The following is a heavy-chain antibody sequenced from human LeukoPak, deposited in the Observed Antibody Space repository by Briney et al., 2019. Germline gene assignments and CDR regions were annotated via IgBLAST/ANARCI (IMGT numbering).Heavy chain of an antibody. Sequence: PSETLSLTCAVYGGSFSGYYWSWIRQPPGKRLEWIGEINHSGSTSYNPSLKSRVTISVDTSKNQFSLKLSSVTAADTAVYYCASQDPYAYYYDSSMAFDIWGQGTMVTVSS. J-gene: IGHJ3*02. D-gene: IGHD3-22*01. CDR2: INHSGST. V-gene: IGHV4-34*01. CDR3: ASQDPYAYYYDSSMAFDI. CDR1: GGSFSGYY.